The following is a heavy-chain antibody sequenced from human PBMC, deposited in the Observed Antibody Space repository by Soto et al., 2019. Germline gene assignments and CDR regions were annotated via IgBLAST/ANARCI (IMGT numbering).Heavy chain of an antibody. Sequence: GGSLRLSCAASGFTFSSYAMHWVRQAPGKGLEWVAVISYDGSNKYYADSVKGRFTISRDNSKNTLYLQMNSLRAEDTAVYYCARGSGNWNYKVYYYYGMDVWGQGTTVTVSS. J-gene: IGHJ6*02. CDR3: ARGSGNWNYKVYYYYGMDV. D-gene: IGHD1-7*01. CDR1: GFTFSSYA. CDR2: ISYDGSNK. V-gene: IGHV3-30-3*01.